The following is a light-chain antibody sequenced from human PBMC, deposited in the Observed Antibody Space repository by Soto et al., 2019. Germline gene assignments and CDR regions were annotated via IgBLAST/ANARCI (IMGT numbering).Light chain of an antibody. Sequence: DIQVTQSPSSVSASVGDRVTITCRASQDISHYLAWYQQKPGKAPKLLIYAASSLQSGVPSRFSGSGSGTDFTLTISSLQPEDFATYYCQQANSFPLTFGGGTKVDIK. CDR3: QQANSFPLT. CDR1: QDISHY. V-gene: IGKV1-12*01. J-gene: IGKJ4*01. CDR2: AAS.